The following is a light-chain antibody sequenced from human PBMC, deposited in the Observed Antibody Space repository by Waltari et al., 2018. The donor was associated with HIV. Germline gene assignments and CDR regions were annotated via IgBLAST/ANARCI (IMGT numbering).Light chain of an antibody. CDR3: QSYDSSLSGYV. Sequence: QSVLTQPPSVSGAPGQRVPISCTGSSSNIGAGYDVHWYQQLPGPAPKLLIYGNSNRPSGVPDRFSGSKSGTSASLAITGLQAEDEADYYCQSYDSSLSGYVFGTGTKVTVL. CDR1: SSNIGAGYD. J-gene: IGLJ1*01. V-gene: IGLV1-40*01. CDR2: GNS.